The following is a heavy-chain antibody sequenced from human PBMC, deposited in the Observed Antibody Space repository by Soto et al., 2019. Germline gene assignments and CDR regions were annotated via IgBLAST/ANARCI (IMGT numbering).Heavy chain of an antibody. V-gene: IGHV4-39*01. Sequence: SETLSLTCTVSGGSISSSSYYWGWIRQPPGKGLEWIGSIYYSGSTYYNPSLKSRVTISVDTSKNQFSLKLSSVTAADTAVYYCARLPDCSSTSCYLNSFDYWGQGTLVTVSS. J-gene: IGHJ4*02. CDR1: GGSISSSSYY. D-gene: IGHD2-2*01. CDR2: IYYSGST. CDR3: ARLPDCSSTSCYLNSFDY.